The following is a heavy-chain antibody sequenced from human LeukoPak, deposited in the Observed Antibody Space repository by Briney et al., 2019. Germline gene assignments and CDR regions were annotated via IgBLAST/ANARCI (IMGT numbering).Heavy chain of an antibody. D-gene: IGHD3-16*02. J-gene: IGHJ3*02. V-gene: IGHV3-30-3*01. CDR2: ISYDGSNK. Sequence: PGRSLRLSCAASGFTFSSYAMHWVRQAPGKGLEWVAVISYDGSNKYYADSVKGRFTISRDNSKNTLYLQMNSLRAEDTAVYYCARGHDYAWGSYRPTHDAFDIWGQGTMVTVSS. CDR3: ARGHDYAWGSYRPTHDAFDI. CDR1: GFTFSSYA.